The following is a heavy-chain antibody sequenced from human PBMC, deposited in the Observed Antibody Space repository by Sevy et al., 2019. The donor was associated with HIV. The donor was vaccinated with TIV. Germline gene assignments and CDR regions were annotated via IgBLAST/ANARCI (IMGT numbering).Heavy chain of an antibody. V-gene: IGHV3-21*06. CDR2: VSGSSNYI. D-gene: IGHD1-26*01. CDR1: GFTFIRYN. CDR3: ARGPPDGSYDYFDY. J-gene: IGHJ4*02. Sequence: GESLKISCAASGFTFIRYNMNWVRQAPGKGLEWVSSVSGSSNYIYYAESLKGRFIISRDNAKDTLYLQMNSLRADDTAVYYCARGPPDGSYDYFDYWGQGTLVTV.